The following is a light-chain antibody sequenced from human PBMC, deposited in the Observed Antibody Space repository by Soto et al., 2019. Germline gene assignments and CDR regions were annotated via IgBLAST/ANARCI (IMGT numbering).Light chain of an antibody. J-gene: IGLJ2*01. Sequence: SYELTHPPSVSLCPGQTAMITCSGDALPKQYAYWYQQKPGQAPILMIYKDTERPSGIPERFSGSSSGTTVTLTISGVQAEDEADYYCQSADSSGTYVVFGGGTKLTVL. CDR3: QSADSSGTYVV. V-gene: IGLV3-25*03. CDR1: ALPKQY. CDR2: KDT.